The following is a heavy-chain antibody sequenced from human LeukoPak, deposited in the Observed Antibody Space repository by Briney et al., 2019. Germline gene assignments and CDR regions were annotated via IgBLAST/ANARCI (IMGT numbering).Heavy chain of an antibody. CDR2: FDPEDGET. CDR3: ATANVIVLMVYAQSYAFDI. D-gene: IGHD2-8*01. Sequence: ASVKVSCKVSGHTLTELSMHWVRQAPGKGLEWMGGFDPEDGETIYAQKFQGRVTMTEDTSTDTAYMELSSLRSEDTAVYYCATANVIVLMVYAQSYAFDIWGQGTMVTVSS. V-gene: IGHV1-24*01. CDR1: GHTLTELS. J-gene: IGHJ3*02.